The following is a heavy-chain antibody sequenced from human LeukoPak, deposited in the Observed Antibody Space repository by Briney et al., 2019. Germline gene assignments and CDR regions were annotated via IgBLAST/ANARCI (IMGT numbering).Heavy chain of an antibody. V-gene: IGHV3-33*06. Sequence: GGSLRLSCEASRFTFSHYDMNWVRQAPGKGLEWVAVIWYDGSNKYYADSVKGRFTISRDNSKNTLYLQMNSLRAEDTAVYYCAKEVFRYGYHGLDVWGQGTTVTVSS. CDR1: RFTFSHYD. CDR3: AKEVFRYGYHGLDV. J-gene: IGHJ6*02. CDR2: IWYDGSNK. D-gene: IGHD2-15*01.